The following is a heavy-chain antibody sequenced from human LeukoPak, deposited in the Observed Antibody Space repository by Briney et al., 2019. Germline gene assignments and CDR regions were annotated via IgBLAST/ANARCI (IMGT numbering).Heavy chain of an antibody. J-gene: IGHJ4*02. V-gene: IGHV3-23*01. CDR2: ISGNGGST. Sequence: GGSLRLSCAASGFTFSSYAMSWVRQAPGKGLEWVSAISGNGGSTYYSDSVKGRFTISRDNSRNTIYLQMSSLRAEDTAVYYCAKYSGGYYDSSGYSFDCWGQGTLVTVSS. CDR3: AKYSGGYYDSSGYSFDC. CDR1: GFTFSSYA. D-gene: IGHD3-22*01.